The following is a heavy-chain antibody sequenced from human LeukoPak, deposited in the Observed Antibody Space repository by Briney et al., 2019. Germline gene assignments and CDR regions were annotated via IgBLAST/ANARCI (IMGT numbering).Heavy chain of an antibody. CDR1: GGSISSGGYS. J-gene: IGHJ5*01. CDR2: IYYSGST. D-gene: IGHD3-3*01. CDR3: ARALLRFLDGNWFDS. Sequence: SETLSLTCAVSGGSISSGGYSWSWIRQPPGKGLEWIGYIYYSGSTYYNPSLKSRVTISVDTSKNQFSLKLSSVTAADTAVYYCARALLRFLDGNWFDSWGQGTLVTVSS. V-gene: IGHV4-30-4*07.